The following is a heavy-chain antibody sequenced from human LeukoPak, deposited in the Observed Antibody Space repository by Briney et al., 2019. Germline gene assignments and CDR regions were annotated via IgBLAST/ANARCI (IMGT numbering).Heavy chain of an antibody. V-gene: IGHV3-33*01. CDR1: GFTFSSYG. CDR3: ARGVGGNDYFDY. CDR2: IWYDGNNK. J-gene: IGHJ4*02. D-gene: IGHD4-23*01. Sequence: GGSLRLSCAASGFTFSSYGMHWVRQAPGKGLEWGAVIWYDGNNKYYADSVKGRFTISRDNSKNTLYLQMNSLRAEVTAVYYCARGVGGNDYFDYWGQGTLVTVSS.